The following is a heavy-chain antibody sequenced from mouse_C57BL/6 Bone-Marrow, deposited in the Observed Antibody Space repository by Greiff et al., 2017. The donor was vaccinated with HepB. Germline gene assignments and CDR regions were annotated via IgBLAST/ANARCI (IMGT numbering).Heavy chain of an antibody. D-gene: IGHD1-1*01. J-gene: IGHJ4*01. V-gene: IGHV7-1*01. Sequence: DVKLVESGGGLVQSGRSLRLSCATSGFTFSDFYMEWVRQAPGKGLEWIAASRNKANDYTTEYSASVKGRFIVSRDTSHSILYLQMNALRAEDTAIYYCARDAAGSGGYAMDYWGQGTSVTVSS. CDR1: GFTFSDFY. CDR3: ARDAAGSGGYAMDY. CDR2: SRNKANDYTT.